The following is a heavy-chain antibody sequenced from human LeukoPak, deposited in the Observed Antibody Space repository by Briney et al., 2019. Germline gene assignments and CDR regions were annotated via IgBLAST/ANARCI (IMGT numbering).Heavy chain of an antibody. D-gene: IGHD2-15*01. Sequence: GGSLRLSCAASGFTFSSYAMSWVRQAPGKGLEWVSAISGSGGSTYYADSVKGRFTISRDNSKNTLYLQMNSLRAEDTAVYYCAKVEYCSGGSCYLFDYWGQGTLVTVSS. J-gene: IGHJ4*02. CDR1: GFTFSSYA. V-gene: IGHV3-23*01. CDR2: ISGSGGST. CDR3: AKVEYCSGGSCYLFDY.